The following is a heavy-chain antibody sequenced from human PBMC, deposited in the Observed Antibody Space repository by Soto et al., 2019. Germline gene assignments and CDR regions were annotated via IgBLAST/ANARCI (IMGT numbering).Heavy chain of an antibody. J-gene: IGHJ5*02. CDR2: MNPGSGDT. CDR3: AGMSNFGSLNSFDP. V-gene: IGHV1-8*01. CDR1: GYSFTNND. Sequence: ASVKVSCKASGYSFTNNDVNWVRQAAGQGLEWMGWMNPGSGDTGYAQKFQGRVTMTRDISIATAYMELSSLTSDDTAVYYCAGMSNFGSLNSFDPWGQGTLVTVSS. D-gene: IGHD3-10*01.